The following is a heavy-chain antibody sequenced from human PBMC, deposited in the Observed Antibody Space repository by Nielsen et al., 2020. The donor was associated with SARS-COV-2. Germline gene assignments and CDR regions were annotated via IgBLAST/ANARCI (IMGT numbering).Heavy chain of an antibody. J-gene: IGHJ4*02. CDR3: ARGGGLSRYYFDF. CDR2: IYTLGPT. Sequence: SLKISCAASGFTFSSYAMSWVRQAPGKGLEWVSIIYTLGPTFYADSVKGRFTISRLTSKNTLYLQLNSLTSDDTAVYYCARGGGLSRYYFDFWGRGTQVTVSS. D-gene: IGHD6-25*01. V-gene: IGHV3-53*04. CDR1: GFTFSSYA.